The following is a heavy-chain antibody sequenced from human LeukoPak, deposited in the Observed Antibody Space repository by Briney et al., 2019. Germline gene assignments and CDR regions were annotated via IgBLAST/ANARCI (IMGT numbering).Heavy chain of an antibody. Sequence: ASVKVSCKASGYTFTSYDINWVRQATGQGLEWMGWVNPNSGNTGYAQKFQGRVTMTRNTSISTAYMELSSLRSEDTAVYYCARGRGFRYYGSGSYYPLKYWGQGTLVTVSS. CDR3: ARGRGFRYYGSGSYYPLKY. CDR1: GYTFTSYD. J-gene: IGHJ4*02. CDR2: VNPNSGNT. D-gene: IGHD3-10*01. V-gene: IGHV1-8*01.